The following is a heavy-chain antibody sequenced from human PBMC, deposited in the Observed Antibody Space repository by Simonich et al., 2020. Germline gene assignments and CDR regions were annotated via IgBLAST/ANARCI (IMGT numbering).Heavy chain of an antibody. V-gene: IGHV3-30*07. CDR2: ITYDGSNN. D-gene: IGHD2-21*02. J-gene: IGHJ4*02. Sequence: QVQLVESGGGVVQPGRSLRLSCAASGFTFSSYAMHWVRQAPGKGLEGVEVITYDGSNNYYADAVKGRFTISRDNSKNTLYLQMNSLRAEDTAVYYCARDGERYCGGDCYSYFDYWGQGTLVTVSS. CDR1: GFTFSSYA. CDR3: ARDGERYCGGDCYSYFDY.